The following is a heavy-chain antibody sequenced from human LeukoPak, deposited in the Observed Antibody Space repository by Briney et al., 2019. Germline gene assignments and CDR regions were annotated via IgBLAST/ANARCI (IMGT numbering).Heavy chain of an antibody. CDR2: IIPVFGTA. J-gene: IGHJ4*02. CDR3: ARDDRGGSSDY. CDR1: GGTFISYA. D-gene: IGHD2-15*01. Sequence: SVKVSCKASGGTFISYAISWVRQAPGQGLEWMGGIIPVFGTANYAQKFQGRVTITADESTSTAYTELSSLRSEDTAVYYCARDDRGGSSDYWGQGTLVTVSS. V-gene: IGHV1-69*13.